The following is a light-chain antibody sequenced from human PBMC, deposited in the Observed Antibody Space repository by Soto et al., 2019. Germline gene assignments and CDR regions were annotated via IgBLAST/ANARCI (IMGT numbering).Light chain of an antibody. V-gene: IGLV2-11*01. CDR1: SGDVGSYIH. Sequence: QSALTQPRSVSGSPGQSVSISCTGTSGDVGSYIHVSWYQQHPGSAPKLMTYDVDERSSGVPDRFSGSKSSNTASLTISGLQDEDEADYYGCSSGGSYTTAGVFGTGTKVTVL. CDR2: DVD. CDR3: CSSGGSYTTAGV. J-gene: IGLJ1*01.